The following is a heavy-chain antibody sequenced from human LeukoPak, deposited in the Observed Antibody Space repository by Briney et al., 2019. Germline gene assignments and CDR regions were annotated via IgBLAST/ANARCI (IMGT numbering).Heavy chain of an antibody. CDR1: GGTFSSYA. J-gene: IGHJ4*02. CDR2: IIPIFGTA. V-gene: IGHV1-69*13. D-gene: IGHD6-19*01. CDR3: AREGRVSSGWYEY. Sequence: SVKVSCKASGGTFSSYAISWVRQAPGQGLEWMGGIIPIFGTANYAQKFQGRVTITADESTSTAYMELSSLRSEETAVYYCAREGRVSSGWYEYWGQGTLVTVSS.